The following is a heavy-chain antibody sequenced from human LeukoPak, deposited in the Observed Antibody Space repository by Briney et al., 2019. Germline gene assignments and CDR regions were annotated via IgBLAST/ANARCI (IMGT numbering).Heavy chain of an antibody. CDR3: ARSSYYDFWSGYDY. D-gene: IGHD3-3*01. CDR1: GYSFTSYW. CDR2: IYLGDSAT. Sequence: GESLKISCKGSGYSFTSYWIGWVRQMPGKGLEWMGIIYLGDSATRYSPSFHGQVTISADKSISTAYLQWSSLKASDTAMYYCARSSYYDFWSGYDYWGQGTLVTVSS. J-gene: IGHJ4*02. V-gene: IGHV5-51*01.